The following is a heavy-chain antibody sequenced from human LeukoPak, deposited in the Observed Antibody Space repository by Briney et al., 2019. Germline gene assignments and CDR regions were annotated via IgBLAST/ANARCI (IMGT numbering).Heavy chain of an antibody. J-gene: IGHJ3*02. CDR1: GYTFADYF. V-gene: IGHV1-18*04. D-gene: IGHD2-2*01. CDR2: ISAYNGNT. Sequence: ASVKVSCKTSGYTFADYFIHWVRQAPGQGLEWMGWISAYNGNTNYAQKLQGRVTMTTDTSTSTAYMELRSLRSDDTAVYYCARDSEIVVVPAAILMNAFDIWGQGTMVTVSS. CDR3: ARDSEIVVVPAAILMNAFDI.